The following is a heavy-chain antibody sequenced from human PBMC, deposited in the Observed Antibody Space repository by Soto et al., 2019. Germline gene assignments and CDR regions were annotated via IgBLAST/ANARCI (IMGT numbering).Heavy chain of an antibody. Sequence: EAQLVESGGGLVQPGGSLRLSCSASGFNFNQYWMSWVRQAPGKGLEWVANVKQDGGEQNYVDSVRGRFTISRDNTKNSLYLQMDSLRVEDTALYYCASGGGWSFDHWGQGTLVTVSS. V-gene: IGHV3-7*01. CDR3: ASGGGWSFDH. J-gene: IGHJ4*02. CDR1: GFNFNQYW. D-gene: IGHD3-3*01. CDR2: VKQDGGEQ.